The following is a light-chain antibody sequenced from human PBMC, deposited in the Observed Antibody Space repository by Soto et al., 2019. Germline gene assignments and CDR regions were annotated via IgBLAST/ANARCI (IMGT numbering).Light chain of an antibody. CDR1: QTVSSSY. J-gene: IGKJ4*01. CDR3: HQYDSSPLP. V-gene: IGKV3-20*01. Sequence: EIVLTQSPGTLSLSPGEIATLSCRASQTVSSSYLAWYQQKPGQAPMLLIYGASSRATGIPDRFSGSGSGTDFTLAISRLEPVDFAVYSCHQYDSSPLPLRGGTKGEIK. CDR2: GAS.